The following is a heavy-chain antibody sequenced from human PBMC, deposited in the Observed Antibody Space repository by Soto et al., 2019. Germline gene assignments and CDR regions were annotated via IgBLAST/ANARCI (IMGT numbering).Heavy chain of an antibody. CDR3: AKDIALSTNVAADFDI. Sequence: DVQLVESWGGLVQPGRSLRLSWAASGFTFDDYAMHWVRQAPGKGLECVSGISWNSGSIGYADSVKGRFTISRDNAKNSLYLQMNSLRAEDTALYYCAKDIALSTNVAADFDIWGQGTMVTVSS. CDR1: GFTFDDYA. J-gene: IGHJ3*02. D-gene: IGHD2-2*01. V-gene: IGHV3-9*01. CDR2: ISWNSGSI.